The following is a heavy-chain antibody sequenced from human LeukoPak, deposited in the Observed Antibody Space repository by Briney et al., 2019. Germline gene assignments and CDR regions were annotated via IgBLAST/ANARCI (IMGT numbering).Heavy chain of an antibody. J-gene: IGHJ4*02. CDR2: IKQDGSEK. Sequence: GGSLRLSCAASGFTFSNYWMSWVRQAPGKGLEWVANIKQDGSEKYYADSVKGRFTISRDNAKNSLYLQMNSLRAEDTAVYYCARAPDQGIYYFDYWGQGTLVTVSS. CDR1: GFTFSNYW. CDR3: ARAPDQGIYYFDY. D-gene: IGHD3-3*02. V-gene: IGHV3-7*01.